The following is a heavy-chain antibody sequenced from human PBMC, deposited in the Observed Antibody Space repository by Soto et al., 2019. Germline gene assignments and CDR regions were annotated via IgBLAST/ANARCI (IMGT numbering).Heavy chain of an antibody. CDR1: GYTFTSYG. D-gene: IGHD5-12*01. V-gene: IGHV1-18*01. CDR3: GREGATSRPAECGY. J-gene: IGHJ4*02. Sequence: QVQLVQSGAEVKKPGASVKVSCKASGYTFTSYGITWVRQAPGQGLEWMGRISAYNGNTNHAQKLQDRVTMTTDTSTSTAYMELRSLRSDATAVYYCGREGATSRPAECGYLGQGTLLTVSS. CDR2: ISAYNGNT.